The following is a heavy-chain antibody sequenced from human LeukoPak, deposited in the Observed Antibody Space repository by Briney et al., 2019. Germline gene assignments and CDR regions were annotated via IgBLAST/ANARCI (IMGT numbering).Heavy chain of an antibody. Sequence: GGSLRLSCVASGLTSSSHWMHWVRQTPEMGLVWVSCINSDGSNTASADSVKGRFTISRDNAKNTLYLQMNSLRAEDTAVYYCAREVSRSGYYLFDCWGQGTLVTVSS. J-gene: IGHJ4*02. D-gene: IGHD3-22*01. CDR1: GLTSSSHW. CDR3: AREVSRSGYYLFDC. CDR2: INSDGSNT. V-gene: IGHV3-74*01.